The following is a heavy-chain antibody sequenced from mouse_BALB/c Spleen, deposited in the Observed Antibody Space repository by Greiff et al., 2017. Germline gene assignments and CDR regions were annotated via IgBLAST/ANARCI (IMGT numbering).Heavy chain of an antibody. CDR2: ISSGGGST. CDR1: GFTFSSYA. D-gene: IGHD2-3*01. J-gene: IGHJ3*01. Sequence: EVKLVESGGGLVKPGGSLKLSCAASGFTFSSYAMSWVRQTPEKRLEWVASISSGGGSTYYPDTVKGRFTISRDNAKNTLYLQMSSLKSEDTAMYYCARQGDGYYVAWFAYWGQGTLVTVSA. CDR3: ARQGDGYYVAWFAY. V-gene: IGHV5-12-1*01.